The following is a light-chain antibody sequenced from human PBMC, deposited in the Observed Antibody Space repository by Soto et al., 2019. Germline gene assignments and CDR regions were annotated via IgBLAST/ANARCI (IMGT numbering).Light chain of an antibody. CDR1: STDIGRYNY. J-gene: IGLJ1*01. CDR2: EVS. CDR3: SSYTSSSTLV. Sequence: QSVLTQPASVSGSPGQSITISCTGTSTDIGRYNYVSWYQQYPGKAPKVLIYEVSNRPSGVSSRFSGSKSGNTASLTISGLQAEDEADYYCSSYTSSSTLVFGTGTKVTVL. V-gene: IGLV2-14*01.